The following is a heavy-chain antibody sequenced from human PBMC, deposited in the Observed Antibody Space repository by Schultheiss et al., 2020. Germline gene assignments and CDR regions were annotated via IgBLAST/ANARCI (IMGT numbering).Heavy chain of an antibody. D-gene: IGHD3-22*01. V-gene: IGHV3-23*01. CDR1: GFTFSSYA. J-gene: IGHJ4*02. Sequence: GGSLRLSCAASGFTFSSYAMSWVRQAPGKGLEWVSAISGSGGSTYYADSVKGRFTISRDNSKNTLYLQMNSLRAEDTAVYYCAKDRLHYDSSGYYLLYFDYWGQGTLVTVSS. CDR2: ISGSGGST. CDR3: AKDRLHYDSSGYYLLYFDY.